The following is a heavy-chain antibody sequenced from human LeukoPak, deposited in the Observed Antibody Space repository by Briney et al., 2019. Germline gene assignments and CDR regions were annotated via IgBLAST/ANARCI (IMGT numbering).Heavy chain of an antibody. V-gene: IGHV3-74*01. J-gene: IGHJ6*04. Sequence: PGGSLRLSCAASGFTFSDSWMHWLRLVPGRGLVWVARVKSDERSIRYADSVEGRFAISRDNAKSMVYLQMNSLRVEDTALYYCARDNDYKVDVWGKGTTVLVSS. CDR1: GFTFSDSW. CDR3: ARDNDYKVDV. CDR2: VKSDERSI. D-gene: IGHD4-11*01.